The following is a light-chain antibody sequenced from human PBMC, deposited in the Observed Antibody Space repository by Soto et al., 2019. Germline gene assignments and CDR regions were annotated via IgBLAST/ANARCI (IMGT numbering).Light chain of an antibody. Sequence: SYELTQPLSVSVALGQTARITCGNNNIGSKNVHWYQQKPGQAPVLVIYRDSNRPSGIPERFSGSNSGNTANLTISRAQAGDEADYYCQVWDSSTEVFGAGTKVTVL. CDR3: QVWDSSTEV. CDR1: NIGSKN. V-gene: IGLV3-9*01. J-gene: IGLJ1*01. CDR2: RDS.